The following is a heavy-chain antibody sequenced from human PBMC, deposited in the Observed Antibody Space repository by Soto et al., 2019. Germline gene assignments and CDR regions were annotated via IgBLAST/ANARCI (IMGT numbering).Heavy chain of an antibody. CDR1: GFTFSSYV. CDR3: ARVADNWNHYGS. D-gene: IGHD1-20*01. Sequence: GGSLRLSWAASGFTFSSYVMSWVRQAPGKGLEWVATISGTGESTYYAESTKGRFTISRDNSKNTLYLRMNSLRAEDTAVYYWARVADNWNHYGSRGQGALVTVSS. V-gene: IGHV3-23*01. CDR2: ISGTGEST. J-gene: IGHJ4*02.